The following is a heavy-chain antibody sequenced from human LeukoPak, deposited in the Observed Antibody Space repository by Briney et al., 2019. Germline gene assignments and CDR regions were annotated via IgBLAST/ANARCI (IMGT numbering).Heavy chain of an antibody. D-gene: IGHD2-2*01. CDR2: LDRDGNSI. CDR3: AKAAYCTSTSCHFSGYAQRPLDS. J-gene: IGHJ4*02. CDR1: GFTLSSHW. Sequence: GGSLRLSCAASGFTLSSHWMDWVRQAPGKGLEWVSRLDRDGNSISYADSVKGRFTISRDNSKNTMYLQVNSLRAEDTAVYYCAKAAYCTSTSCHFSGYAQRPLDSWGQGTLVTVSS. V-gene: IGHV3-74*01.